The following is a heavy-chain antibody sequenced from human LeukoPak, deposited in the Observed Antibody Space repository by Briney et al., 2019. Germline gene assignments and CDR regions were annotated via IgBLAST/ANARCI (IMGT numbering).Heavy chain of an antibody. D-gene: IGHD3-10*01. V-gene: IGHV3-23*01. J-gene: IGHJ4*02. CDR1: GFTFSSYA. CDR3: WPITMVRGVTNFDY. Sequence: GGSLRLSCAASGFTFSSYAMSWVRQAPGKGLEWVSAISGSGSSTYYADSVKGRFTISRDNSKNTLYLQMNSLRAEDTAVYYCWPITMVRGVTNFDYWGQGTLVTVSS. CDR2: ISGSGSST.